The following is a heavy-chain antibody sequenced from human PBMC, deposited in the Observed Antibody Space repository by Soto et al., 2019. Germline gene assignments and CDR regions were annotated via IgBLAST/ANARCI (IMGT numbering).Heavy chain of an antibody. V-gene: IGHV3-74*01. CDR3: ARGPLFDRPIDH. Sequence: GGSLRLSCAASGFTFSSYWMHWVRQVPGKGLVWVSRINSDGSSTTYADSVKGRFTISRDNAKNTLSLQMNSLRAEDTAVYYCARGPLFDRPIDHWGQGTLVTVSS. CDR2: INSDGSST. CDR1: GFTFSSYW. J-gene: IGHJ4*02. D-gene: IGHD3-22*01.